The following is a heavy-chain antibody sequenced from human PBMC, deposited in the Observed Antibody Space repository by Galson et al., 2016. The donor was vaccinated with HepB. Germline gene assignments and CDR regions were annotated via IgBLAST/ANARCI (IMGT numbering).Heavy chain of an antibody. CDR3: AKDRSNLNYYHPYGMDA. CDR1: GFIFDDYA. CDR2: ITWNSRKT. J-gene: IGHJ6*02. V-gene: IGHV3-9*01. Sequence: SLRLSCAASGFIFDDYAMFWVRQVPGKGLEWVSSITWNSRKTDYADSVKGRFTISRDNAKNSVNLHMNSLRPEDTALYYCAKDRSNLNYYHPYGMDAWGPGTTVPVS. D-gene: IGHD4-11*01.